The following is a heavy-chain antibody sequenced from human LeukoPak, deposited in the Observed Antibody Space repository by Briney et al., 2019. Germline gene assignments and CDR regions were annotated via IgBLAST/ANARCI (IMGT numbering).Heavy chain of an antibody. CDR1: GGSFSGYY. CDR2: INHSGST. D-gene: IGHD3-16*01. CDR3: ARQGLVWGSYRRKGEYFQH. Sequence: SETLSLTCAVYGGSFSGYYWSWIRQPPGKGLEWIGEINHSGSTSYNPSLKSRVTISVDTSKNQFPLKLSSVTAADTAVYYCARQGLVWGSYRRKGEYFQHWGQGTLVTVSS. V-gene: IGHV4-34*01. J-gene: IGHJ1*01.